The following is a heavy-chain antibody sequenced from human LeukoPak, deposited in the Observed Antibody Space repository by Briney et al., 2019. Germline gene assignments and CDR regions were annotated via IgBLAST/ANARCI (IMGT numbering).Heavy chain of an antibody. CDR3: ARDQDCSGGSCWVFDY. CDR1: GYTFTTYA. CDR2: IIPIFGTA. V-gene: IGHV1-69*06. D-gene: IGHD2-15*01. J-gene: IGHJ4*02. Sequence: ASVKVSCKASGYTFTTYAMSWVRQAPGQGLEWMGGIIPIFGTANYAQKFQGRVTITADKSTSTAYMELSSLRSEDTAVYYCARDQDCSGGSCWVFDYWGQGTLVTVSS.